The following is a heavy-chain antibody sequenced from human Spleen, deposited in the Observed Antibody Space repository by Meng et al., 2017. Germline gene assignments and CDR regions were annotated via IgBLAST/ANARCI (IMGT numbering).Heavy chain of an antibody. CDR2: INPNSGGT. CDR3: ASYYLGCY. CDR1: GYTFTSYG. J-gene: IGHJ4*02. D-gene: IGHD1-26*01. Sequence: QLHLVQSGAELKKPGASVKVSCKTSGYTFTSYGISWVRQAPGQGLEWIGRINPNSGGTNYAQKFQGRVTMTRDTSISTAYMELSRLRSDDTAIYYCASYYLGCYWGQGTLVTVSS. V-gene: IGHV1-2*06.